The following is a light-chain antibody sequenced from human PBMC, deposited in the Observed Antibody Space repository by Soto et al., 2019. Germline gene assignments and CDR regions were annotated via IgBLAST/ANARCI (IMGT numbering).Light chain of an antibody. Sequence: QSALTRPASVSGSPGQSITISCTGTSRDIGNYNYVSWYQQDPGKAPKLIIYEVSNRPSGVSSRFSGSKSDNTASLTISGLQAEDEADYYCSSYTTTNTLYVFGTGTKLAVL. CDR1: SRDIGNYNY. V-gene: IGLV2-14*01. J-gene: IGLJ1*01. CDR3: SSYTTTNTLYV. CDR2: EVS.